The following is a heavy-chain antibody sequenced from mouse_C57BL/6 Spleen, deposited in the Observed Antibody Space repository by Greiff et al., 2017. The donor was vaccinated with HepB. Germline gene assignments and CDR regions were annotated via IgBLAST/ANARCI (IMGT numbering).Heavy chain of an antibody. CDR1: GYAFSSSW. Sequence: SGPELVKPGASVKISCKASGYAFSSSWMNWVKQRPGKGLEWIGRIYPGDGDTNYNGKFKGKATLTADKSSSTAYMQLSSLTSEDSAVYFCARGREITTVVEGYYAMDYWGQGTSVTVSS. CDR2: IYPGDGDT. V-gene: IGHV1-82*01. D-gene: IGHD1-1*01. CDR3: ARGREITTVVEGYYAMDY. J-gene: IGHJ4*01.